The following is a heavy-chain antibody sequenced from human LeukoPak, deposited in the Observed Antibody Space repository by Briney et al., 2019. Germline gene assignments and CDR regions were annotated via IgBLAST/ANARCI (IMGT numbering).Heavy chain of an antibody. V-gene: IGHV1-46*01. CDR2: INPSGGST. CDR1: GYTFTSYY. D-gene: IGHD2-21*02. Sequence: GASVKVSCKASGYTFTSYYMHWVRQAPGQGLEWMGIINPSGGSTSYAQKFQGRVTMTRDMSTSTVCMELSSLRSEDTAVYYCARAVDCGGDCYSWAFDIWGQGTMVTVSS. J-gene: IGHJ3*02. CDR3: ARAVDCGGDCYSWAFDI.